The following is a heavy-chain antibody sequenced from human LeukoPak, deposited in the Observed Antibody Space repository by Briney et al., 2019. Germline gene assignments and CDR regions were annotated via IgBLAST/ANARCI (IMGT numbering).Heavy chain of an antibody. CDR1: GLTFSSYD. Sequence: PGGSLRLSCAASGLTFSSYDMHWVRQATGKGLEWVSAIGTAGDTYYPGSVKGRFTISRENAKNSLYLQMNSLRAGDTAVYYCARALRYDSSGPTDAFDIWGQGAMVTVSS. CDR3: ARALRYDSSGPTDAFDI. D-gene: IGHD3-22*01. V-gene: IGHV3-13*01. J-gene: IGHJ3*02. CDR2: IGTAGDT.